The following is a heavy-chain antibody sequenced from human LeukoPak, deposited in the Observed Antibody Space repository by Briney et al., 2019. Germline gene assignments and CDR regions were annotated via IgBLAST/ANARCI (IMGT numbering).Heavy chain of an antibody. CDR3: ARGVVAAFDY. Sequence: WGSLTLSCAASGVTFSGYSRNWIRQPPGKGLEWVGAISSSSSYIYYADSVKGRFTIYRDNAKNSLYLQMNSLRAEDTAVYYCARGVVAAFDYWGQGTLVTVSS. CDR2: ISSSSSYI. CDR1: GVTFSGYS. J-gene: IGHJ4*02. D-gene: IGHD2-15*01. V-gene: IGHV3-21*01.